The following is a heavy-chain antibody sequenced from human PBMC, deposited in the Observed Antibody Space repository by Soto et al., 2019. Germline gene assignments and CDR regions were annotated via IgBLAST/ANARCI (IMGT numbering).Heavy chain of an antibody. CDR3: VRDGTKTLRDWFDP. CDR1: GASISGFY. D-gene: IGHD1-1*01. Sequence: SETLSLTCTVSGASISGFYWSWIRKSAGKGLEWIGRIYATGTTDYNPSLKSRVMMSVDTPKKQFSLKLRSVTAADTAVYYCVRDGTKTLRDWFDPWGQGISVTVSS. CDR2: IYATGTT. V-gene: IGHV4-4*07. J-gene: IGHJ5*02.